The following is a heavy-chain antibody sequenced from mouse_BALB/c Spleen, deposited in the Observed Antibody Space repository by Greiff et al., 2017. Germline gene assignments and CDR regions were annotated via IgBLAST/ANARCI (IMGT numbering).Heavy chain of an antibody. CDR3: TRVYDGLYYAMDY. CDR2: ISSGGSYT. CDR1: GFTFSSYT. Sequence: EVKLMESGGGLVKPGGSLKLSCAASGFTFSSYTMSWVRQTPEKRLEWVATISSGGSYTYYPDSVKGRFTISRDNAKNTLYLQMSSLKSEDTAMYYCTRVYDGLYYAMDYWGQGTSVTVSS. D-gene: IGHD2-3*01. J-gene: IGHJ4*01. V-gene: IGHV5-6-4*01.